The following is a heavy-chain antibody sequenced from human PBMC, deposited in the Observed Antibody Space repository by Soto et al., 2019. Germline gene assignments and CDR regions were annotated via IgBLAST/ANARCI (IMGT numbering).Heavy chain of an antibody. CDR1: GFTFSSYG. V-gene: IGHV3-33*01. Sequence: QVQLVESGGGVVQPGRSLRLSCAASGFTFSSYGMHWVRQSPGKGLEWVAVIWYDGSNKYDADSVKGRFTISRDNSKNTLNLKRNSRRADVTAVYYCAREMGGIAVAGSYWYLDLWGRGTMVTVSS. J-gene: IGHJ2*01. CDR3: AREMGGIAVAGSYWYLDL. D-gene: IGHD6-19*01. CDR2: IWYDGSNK.